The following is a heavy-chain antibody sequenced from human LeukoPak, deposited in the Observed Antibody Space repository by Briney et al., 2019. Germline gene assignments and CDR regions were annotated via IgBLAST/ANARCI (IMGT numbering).Heavy chain of an antibody. CDR1: GFRFRSDW. Sequence: GGSLRLSXAASGFRFRSDWMTWVRQAPGKGLEWVANINPDGNEKYYVDSVRGRFTISRDNGKNSLYLQLNSLRAEDTAVYYCARYYDPAVGDAFDIWGQGTMVTVSS. V-gene: IGHV3-7*01. CDR2: INPDGNEK. CDR3: ARYYDPAVGDAFDI. D-gene: IGHD3-16*01. J-gene: IGHJ3*02.